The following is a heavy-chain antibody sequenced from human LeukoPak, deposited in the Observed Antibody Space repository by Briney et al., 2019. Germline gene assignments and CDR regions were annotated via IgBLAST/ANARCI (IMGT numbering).Heavy chain of an antibody. CDR2: INPNSGGT. CDR3: ARDRGFGYSYGQGGY. CDR1: GYTFTGYY. J-gene: IGHJ4*02. V-gene: IGHV1-2*02. D-gene: IGHD5-18*01. Sequence: ASVKVSCKASGYTFTGYYMHWVRQAPGQGLEWMGWINPNSGGTNYAQKFQARVTMTRDTSISTAYMELSRLRSDDTAVYYCARDRGFGYSYGQGGYWGQGTLVTVSS.